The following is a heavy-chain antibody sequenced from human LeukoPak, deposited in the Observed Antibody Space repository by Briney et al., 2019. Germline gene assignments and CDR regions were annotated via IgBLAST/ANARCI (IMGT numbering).Heavy chain of an antibody. D-gene: IGHD4-17*01. CDR1: GFTFSAYS. J-gene: IGHJ6*03. Sequence: GGSLRLSCAASGFTFSAYSMNWVRQAPGKGLEWVSSISSSSSYISYADSVKGRFTISRDNAKNSLYLQMNSPRAEDTAVYYCARGGLRHYYYYYMDVWGKGTTVTVSS. CDR3: ARGGLRHYYYYYMDV. V-gene: IGHV3-21*01. CDR2: ISSSSSYI.